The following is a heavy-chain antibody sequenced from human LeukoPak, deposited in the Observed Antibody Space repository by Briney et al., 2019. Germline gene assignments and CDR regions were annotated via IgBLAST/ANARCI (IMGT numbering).Heavy chain of an antibody. CDR3: ARDTNYYDSSGYYYDGHDFDY. D-gene: IGHD3-22*01. CDR1: GYTFTSYY. Sequence: ASVKVSCKASGYTFTSYYMHWVRQAPGQGLEWMGIINPSGGSTSYAQKFQGRVTMTRDTSTSTVYMELSSLRSEDTAVYYCARDTNYYDSSGYYYDGHDFDYWGQGTLVTVSS. J-gene: IGHJ4*02. CDR2: INPSGGST. V-gene: IGHV1-46*01.